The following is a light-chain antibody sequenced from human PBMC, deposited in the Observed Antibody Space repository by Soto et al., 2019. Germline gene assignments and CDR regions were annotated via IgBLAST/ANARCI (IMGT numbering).Light chain of an antibody. CDR1: HDIKNY. V-gene: IGKV1-33*01. J-gene: IGKJ2*01. CDR3: QQFDFLPPNT. Sequence: DIQLTQSPPSLSASEGDRVTITCQASHDIKNYLNWYQQKPGKAPKLLIYDAYNLERGVPSRFSGSGTGTDFTFTIVSLQPEDVATYYCQQFDFLPPNTFGQGTRVEIK. CDR2: DAY.